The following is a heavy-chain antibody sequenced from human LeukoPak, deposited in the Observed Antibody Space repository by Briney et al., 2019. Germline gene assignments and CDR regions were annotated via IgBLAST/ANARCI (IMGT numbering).Heavy chain of an antibody. V-gene: IGHV1-69*13. CDR2: IIPIFGTA. D-gene: IGHD3-22*01. J-gene: IGHJ5*02. CDR1: GYTFTSYG. CDR3: AREYYYDSSGYFNWFDP. Sequence: GASVKVSCKASGYTFTSYGISWVRQAPGQGLEWMGGIIPIFGTANYAQKFQGRVTITADESTSTAYMELSSLRSEDTAVYYCAREYYYDSSGYFNWFDPWGQGTLVTVSS.